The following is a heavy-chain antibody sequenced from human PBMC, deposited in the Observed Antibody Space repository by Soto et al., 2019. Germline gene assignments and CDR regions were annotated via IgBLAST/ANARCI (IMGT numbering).Heavy chain of an antibody. CDR3: AREGAGTTGDAYDI. Sequence: SETLSLTCTVSGGSISSGGYYWSWIRQHPGKGLEWIGYIYYSGSTYYNPSLKSRVTISVDTSKNQFSLKLSSVTAADTAVYYCAREGAGTTGDAYDIWGQGTMVTVSS. J-gene: IGHJ3*02. D-gene: IGHD1-7*01. V-gene: IGHV4-31*03. CDR1: GGSISSGGYY. CDR2: IYYSGST.